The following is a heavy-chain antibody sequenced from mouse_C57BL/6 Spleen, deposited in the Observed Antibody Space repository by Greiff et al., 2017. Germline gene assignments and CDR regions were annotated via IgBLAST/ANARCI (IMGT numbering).Heavy chain of an antibody. V-gene: IGHV6-3*01. D-gene: IGHD2-2*01. CDR3: TGWLRQVYYAMDY. CDR2: IRLKSDNYAT. J-gene: IGHJ4*01. CDR1: GFTFSNYW. Sequence: DVKLQESGGGLVQPGGSMKLSCVASGFTFSNYWMNWVRQSPEKGLEWVAQIRLKSDNYATHYAESVKGRFTISRDDSKSSVYLQMNNLRAEDTGIYYCTGWLRQVYYAMDYWGQGTSVTVSS.